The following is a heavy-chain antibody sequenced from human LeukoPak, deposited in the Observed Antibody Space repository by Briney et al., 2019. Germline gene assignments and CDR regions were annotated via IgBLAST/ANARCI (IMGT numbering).Heavy chain of an antibody. Sequence: ASVKVSCKASGYTFTTYGITWVRQAPGQGLEWMGWISTYNGNTNYAQKLQGRVTMTTDTSTNTVYMELKSLRSDDTAVYYCVRAVRGIDYWGQGTLVTVSS. CDR2: ISTYNGNT. CDR1: GYTFTTYG. V-gene: IGHV1-18*01. CDR3: VRAVRGIDY. J-gene: IGHJ4*02. D-gene: IGHD3-10*01.